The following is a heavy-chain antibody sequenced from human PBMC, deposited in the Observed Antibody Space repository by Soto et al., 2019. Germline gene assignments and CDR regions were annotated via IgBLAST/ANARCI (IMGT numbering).Heavy chain of an antibody. CDR1: GYTFTSYD. Sequence: QVQLVQSGAEVKKPGASVKVSCKASGYTFTSYDINWVRQATGQGLEWMGWMNPNSGNTGYAQKFQGRVTMTRNTSISTAYMELSSLRSEDTAVYCCARGLYYYGSGTHDAFDIWGQGTMVTVSS. D-gene: IGHD3-10*01. J-gene: IGHJ3*02. V-gene: IGHV1-8*01. CDR2: MNPNSGNT. CDR3: ARGLYYYGSGTHDAFDI.